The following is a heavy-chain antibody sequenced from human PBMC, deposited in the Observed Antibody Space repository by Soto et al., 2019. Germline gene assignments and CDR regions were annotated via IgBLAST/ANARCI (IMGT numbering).Heavy chain of an antibody. D-gene: IGHD2-15*01. Sequence: QVQVVQSGAEVKKPGASVKVACKASGYTFTTFGMSWVRQAPGQGPEWMGWISGENGDTNSAQRFQDRVTMTTDTSTNTAYMELRSLTSDDTAVYYCARCYCSAGSCFTCWHFDLWGRGTLVTVSS. J-gene: IGHJ2*01. CDR2: ISGENGDT. CDR3: ARCYCSAGSCFTCWHFDL. V-gene: IGHV1-18*01. CDR1: GYTFTTFG.